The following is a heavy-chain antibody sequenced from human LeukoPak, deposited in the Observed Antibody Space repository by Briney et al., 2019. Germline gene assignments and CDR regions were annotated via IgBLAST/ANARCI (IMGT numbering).Heavy chain of an antibody. V-gene: IGHV7-4-1*02. CDR2: IDTSTGNP. CDR1: GYTFTNHS. D-gene: IGHD3-10*01. J-gene: IGHJ6*03. CDR3: ARRSMVQHMDV. Sequence: ASVKVSCKASGYTFTNHSINWVRQAPGRGVQYMGWIDTSTGNPTYAQAFTGRIVFSLDTSVSTAYLQIRSLKAEDTAVYFCARRSMVQHMDVWGKGTTVIVSS.